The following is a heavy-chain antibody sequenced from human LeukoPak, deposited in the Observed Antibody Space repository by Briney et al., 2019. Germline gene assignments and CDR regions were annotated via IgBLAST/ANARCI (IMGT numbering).Heavy chain of an antibody. CDR2: IGHDGRDI. V-gene: IGHV3-30*02. Sequence: GGSLRLSCTVSGFTFTSHGMHWVRQAPGKGLEWVAYIGHDGRDIYYADSVKGRFTISRDNSKNTVHLQMNSLKVEDTAVYYCASALIGGWSCDHWGQGTLVTVSS. CDR1: GFTFTSHG. D-gene: IGHD3-16*01. J-gene: IGHJ4*02. CDR3: ASALIGGWSCDH.